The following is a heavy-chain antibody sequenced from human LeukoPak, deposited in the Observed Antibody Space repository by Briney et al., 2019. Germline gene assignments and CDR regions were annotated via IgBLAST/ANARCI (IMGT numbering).Heavy chain of an antibody. CDR3: ARDYRSSSGWTVDY. J-gene: IGHJ4*02. Sequence: GGSLRLSCAASGFTFSSYSMNWVRQAPGKGLEWVSYISTSSSAIYYADSVKGRFTISRDNAKNSLYLQMNSLRDEDTAVYYCARDYRSSSGWTVDYWGQGTLVTVSS. D-gene: IGHD6-19*01. V-gene: IGHV3-48*02. CDR1: GFTFSSYS. CDR2: ISTSSSAI.